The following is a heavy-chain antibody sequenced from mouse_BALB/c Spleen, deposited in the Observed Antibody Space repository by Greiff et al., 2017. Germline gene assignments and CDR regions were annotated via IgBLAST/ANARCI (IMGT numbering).Heavy chain of an antibody. CDR2: IYPYNGGT. CDR3: ARGYYGSSYVAWFAY. J-gene: IGHJ3*01. Sequence: VQLQQSGPELVKPGASVKISCKASGYTFTDYNMHWVKQSHGKSLEWIGYIYPYNGGTGYNQKFKSKATLTVDNSSSTAYMELRSLTSEDSAVYYCARGYYGSSYVAWFAYWGQGTLVTVSA. V-gene: IGHV1S29*02. CDR1: GYTFTDYN. D-gene: IGHD1-1*01.